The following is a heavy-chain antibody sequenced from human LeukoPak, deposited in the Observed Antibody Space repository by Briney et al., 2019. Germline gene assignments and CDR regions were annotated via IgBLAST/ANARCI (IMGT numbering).Heavy chain of an antibody. D-gene: IGHD1-26*01. CDR2: IYSCGST. Sequence: PGGSLRLSCAASGFTVSSNYMSWVRQAPGKGLEWVSVIYSCGSTYYADSVKGRFTISRDNSKNTLYLQMNSLRVEDTAVYYCAKWELPEYWGHGTLVTVSS. CDR1: GFTVSSNY. V-gene: IGHV3-66*02. J-gene: IGHJ4*01. CDR3: AKWELPEY.